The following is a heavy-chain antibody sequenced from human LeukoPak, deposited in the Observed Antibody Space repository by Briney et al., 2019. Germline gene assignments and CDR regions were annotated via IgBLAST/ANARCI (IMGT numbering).Heavy chain of an antibody. CDR1: GGSFSGYY. J-gene: IGHJ5*02. D-gene: IGHD1-14*01. CDR3: AKDSTRNPPYNWFDP. V-gene: IGHV4-34*01. Sequence: SETLSLTCAVYGGSFSGYYWSWIRQPPGKGLEWIGEINHSGSTNYNPSLKSRVTISVDTSKNQFSLKLSSVTAADTAVYYCAKDSTRNPPYNWFDPWGRGTLITVSS. CDR2: INHSGST.